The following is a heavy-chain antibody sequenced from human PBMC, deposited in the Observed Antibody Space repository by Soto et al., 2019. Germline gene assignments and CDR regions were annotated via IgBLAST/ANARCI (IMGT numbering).Heavy chain of an antibody. V-gene: IGHV4-59*02. D-gene: IGHD2-15*01. Sequence: SDTLSLTCTVSGGSVSLYYWSWIRQPPGKGLEWIGYIYYSGSTNYNPSLESRVTISVDTSKDHFSLNLSSVTAADTAVYYCARTGYCSGGDCSNYYYYYMGVWGKGTRVTVSS. CDR3: ARTGYCSGGDCSNYYYYYMGV. CDR1: GGSVSLYY. J-gene: IGHJ6*03. CDR2: IYYSGST.